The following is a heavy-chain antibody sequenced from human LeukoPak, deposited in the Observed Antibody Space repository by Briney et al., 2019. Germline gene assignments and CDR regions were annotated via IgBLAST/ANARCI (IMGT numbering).Heavy chain of an antibody. J-gene: IGHJ4*02. CDR2: ISSSSSYI. V-gene: IGHV3-21*01. D-gene: IGHD2-2*01. CDR3: AGAWQDIVVVPAAIGY. Sequence: GGSLRLSCAASGFTFSSYSMNWVRQAPGKGLEWVSSISSSSSYIYYADSEKGRFTISRDNAKNSLYLQMNSLRAEDTAVYYCAGAWQDIVVVPAAIGYWGQGTLVTVSS. CDR1: GFTFSSYS.